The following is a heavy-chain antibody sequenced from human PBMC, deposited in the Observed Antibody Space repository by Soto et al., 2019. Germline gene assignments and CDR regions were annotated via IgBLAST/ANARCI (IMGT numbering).Heavy chain of an antibody. CDR1: GITFRSRA. Sequence: PGGSLRLSCVASGITFRSRAMSWVRQAPGKGLQWVSTISGSASSTYYADSVKGRFTISRDNSKHTLYLQMNSLRAEDTAVYYCARAAPYFDYWGQGTLVTVSS. CDR2: ISGSASST. D-gene: IGHD6-25*01. CDR3: ARAAPYFDY. V-gene: IGHV3-23*01. J-gene: IGHJ4*02.